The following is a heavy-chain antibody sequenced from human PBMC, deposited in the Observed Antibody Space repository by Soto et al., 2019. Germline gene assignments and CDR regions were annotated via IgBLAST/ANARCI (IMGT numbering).Heavy chain of an antibody. CDR3: ARGGGLPDCAGYCPPEY. CDR1: GASISSSGYS. Sequence: QLQLQESGSGLLEPSQTLSLTCAVSGASISSSGYSWNWIRQAPGRGLEWIGSFLYTGTSSYDPSLQSRVQISADKSKNQFSLQLTSVTAAETAVYHCARGGGLPDCAGYCPPEYWGQGTLVTVSS. J-gene: IGHJ4*02. D-gene: IGHD2-21*02. CDR2: FLYTGTS. V-gene: IGHV4-30-2*01.